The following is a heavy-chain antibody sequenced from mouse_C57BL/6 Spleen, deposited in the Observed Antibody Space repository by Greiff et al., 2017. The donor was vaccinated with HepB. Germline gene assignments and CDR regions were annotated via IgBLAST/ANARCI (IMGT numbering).Heavy chain of an antibody. Sequence: EVKLVESGGGLVQPGGSLKLSCAASGFTFSDYYMYWVRQTPEKRLEWVAYISNGGGSTYYPDTVKGRFTLSRDNAKNTLYLQLSRLKSEATAMYYCARHDDSYFDYWGQGTTLTVSS. CDR2: ISNGGGST. D-gene: IGHD2-12*01. CDR1: GFTFSDYY. V-gene: IGHV5-12*01. J-gene: IGHJ2*01. CDR3: ARHDDSYFDY.